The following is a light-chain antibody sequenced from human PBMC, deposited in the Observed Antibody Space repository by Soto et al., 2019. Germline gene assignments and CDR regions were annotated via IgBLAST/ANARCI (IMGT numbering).Light chain of an antibody. Sequence: DIPMTQSPSSLSAYVGDRVTISCRASQTINNYLNWYQQKPGKAPQLLIYAASTLQSGVPSRFSGSGSGTDFTLTISRLQPEDFATYYCHQTYNTLYTFGQGTKV. CDR3: HQTYNTLYT. CDR2: AAS. J-gene: IGKJ2*01. V-gene: IGKV1-39*01. CDR1: QTINNY.